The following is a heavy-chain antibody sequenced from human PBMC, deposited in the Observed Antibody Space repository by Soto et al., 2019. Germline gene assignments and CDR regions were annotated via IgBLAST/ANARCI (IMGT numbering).Heavy chain of an antibody. CDR1: GFTFSSYG. D-gene: IGHD2-2*01. V-gene: IGHV3-33*01. J-gene: IGHJ6*02. CDR2: IWYDGSNK. Sequence: QVQLVESGGGVVQPGRSLRLSCAASGFTFSSYGMHWVRQAPGKGLEWVAVIWYDGSNKYYADSVKGRFTISRDNSKNTLYLQMNSLRAEDTAVYYCARDDIVVVPAAMDYYGTDVWGQGTTVTVSS. CDR3: ARDDIVVVPAAMDYYGTDV.